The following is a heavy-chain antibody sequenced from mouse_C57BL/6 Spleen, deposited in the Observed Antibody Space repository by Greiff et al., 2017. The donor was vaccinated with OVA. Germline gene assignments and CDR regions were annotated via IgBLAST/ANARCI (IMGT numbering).Heavy chain of an antibody. Sequence: QVQLKQPGAELVKPGASVKMSCKASGYTFTSYWITWVKQRPGQGLEWIGDIYPGSGSTNYNEKFKSKATLTVDTSSSTAYMQLSSLTSENSAVYYCARWDGYYAAYWGQGTLVTVSA. CDR2: IYPGSGST. J-gene: IGHJ3*01. V-gene: IGHV1-55*01. D-gene: IGHD2-3*01. CDR3: ARWDGYYAAY. CDR1: GYTFTSYW.